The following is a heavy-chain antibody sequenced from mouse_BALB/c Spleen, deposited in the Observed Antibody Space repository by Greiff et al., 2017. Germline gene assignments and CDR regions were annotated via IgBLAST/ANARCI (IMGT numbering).Heavy chain of an antibody. Sequence: LQQPGSELVRPGASVRLSCEASGYTFTSYWMHWVKQRHGQGLEWIGNIYPGSGSTNYDEKFKSKGTLTVDTSSSTAYMHLSSLTSEDSAVYYRTRDGNYYAMDYWGQGTSVTVSS. J-gene: IGHJ4*01. CDR3: TRDGNYYAMDY. D-gene: IGHD2-1*01. V-gene: IGHV1S22*01. CDR1: GYTFTSYW. CDR2: IYPGSGST.